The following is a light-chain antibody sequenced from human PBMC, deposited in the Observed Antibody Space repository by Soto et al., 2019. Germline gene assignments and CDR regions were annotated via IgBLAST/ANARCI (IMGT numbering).Light chain of an antibody. CDR2: AAS. CDR1: QSVSSSY. J-gene: IGKJ5*01. Sequence: EIVLTQSPVTLSFSPGERATLSCRASQSVSSSYLAWYHQKPGQAPRLLIVAASSRASGIPDRVSGSGSGTDFTLTISRLEPEDFALFYCPYHGSSPSTFGQGTRLEIK. V-gene: IGKV3-20*01. CDR3: PYHGSSPST.